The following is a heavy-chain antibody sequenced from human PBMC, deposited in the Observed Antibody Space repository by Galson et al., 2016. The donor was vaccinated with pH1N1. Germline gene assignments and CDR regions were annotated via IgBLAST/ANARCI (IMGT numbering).Heavy chain of an antibody. CDR2: ISSDGSST. V-gene: IGHV3-74*01. CDR3: ARVRLVLPGDPTGYFDL. CDR1: GLTVSFNY. Sequence: SLRLSCAASGLTVSFNYMSWVRQVPGKGLEWVSRISSDGSSTSYADSVKGRFTISRDNAGNTLYLQMNSLRDEDAALYYCARVRLVLPGDPTGYFDLWGQGALVTVSS. D-gene: IGHD3-9*01. J-gene: IGHJ4*02.